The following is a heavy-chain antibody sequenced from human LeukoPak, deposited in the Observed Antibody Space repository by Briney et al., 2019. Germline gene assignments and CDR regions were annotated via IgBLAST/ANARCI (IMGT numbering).Heavy chain of an antibody. Sequence: PGGSLRLSCAASGFTFSNAWMSWVRQAPGKGLEWVGRIKNKTDGGTTDYAAPVKGRFTISRDDSKNTLYLQMNGLKTEDTAVYYCTTDTNWNYDSDAFDIWGQGTMVTVSS. CDR2: IKNKTDGGTT. CDR1: GFTFSNAW. V-gene: IGHV3-15*01. J-gene: IGHJ3*02. CDR3: TTDTNWNYDSDAFDI. D-gene: IGHD1-7*01.